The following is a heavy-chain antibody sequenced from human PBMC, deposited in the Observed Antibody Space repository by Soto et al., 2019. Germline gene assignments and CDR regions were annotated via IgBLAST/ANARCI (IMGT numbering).Heavy chain of an antibody. V-gene: IGHV4-39*01. D-gene: IGHD1-26*01. J-gene: IGHJ4*02. CDR3: ARLSGSYNDRYFDS. CDR2: VYYNGNT. CDR1: GDSLSTSFW. Sequence: SETLSLTCTVSGDSLSTSFWWTWVRQSPGKGLEWIGNVYYNGNTYYNPSLKSRLTISVDTSNNQFSLKVRSVTAADTAVYYCARLSGSYNDRYFDSWGQGTLVTSPQ.